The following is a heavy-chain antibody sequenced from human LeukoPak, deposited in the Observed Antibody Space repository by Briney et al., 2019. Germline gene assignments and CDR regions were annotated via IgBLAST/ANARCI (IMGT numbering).Heavy chain of an antibody. CDR2: IYYSGST. CDR1: GGSISSGDYY. D-gene: IGHD6-19*01. V-gene: IGHV4-30-4*01. Sequence: PSETLSLTCTVSGGSISSGDYYWSWIRQPPGKGLEWIGYIYYSGSTYYNPSLKSRVTISVDTSKNQFSLKLSSVTAADTAVHYCARDNRLIYSRGWYDGFDPWGQGTLVTVSS. J-gene: IGHJ5*02. CDR3: ARDNRLIYSRGWYDGFDP.